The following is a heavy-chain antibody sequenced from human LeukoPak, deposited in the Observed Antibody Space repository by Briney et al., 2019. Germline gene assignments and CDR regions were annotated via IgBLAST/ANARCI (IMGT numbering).Heavy chain of an antibody. CDR1: GGTFSSDA. D-gene: IGHD4-17*01. Sequence: SVKVSCEASGGTFSSDAISGVRQAPGQGVEWMGGIIPIFGTANYAQKFQGRVTITTDESTSTAYMELSSLRSEDTAVYYCARLTTVTNNWFDPWGQGTLVTVSS. CDR3: ARLTTVTNNWFDP. CDR2: IIPIFGTA. J-gene: IGHJ5*02. V-gene: IGHV1-69*05.